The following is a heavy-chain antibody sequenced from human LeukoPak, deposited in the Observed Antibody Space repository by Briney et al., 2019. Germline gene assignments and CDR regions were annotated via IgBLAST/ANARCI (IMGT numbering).Heavy chain of an antibody. CDR1: GGSISSGDYY. D-gene: IGHD6-13*01. CDR2: IYYSGST. Sequence: PSETLSLTCTVSGGSISSGDYYWSWIRQPPGKGLEWIGYIYYSGSTYYNPSLKSRVTISVDTSKYQFSLKLSSVTAADTAVYYCARYSSSWSLFDYWGQGTLVTVSS. CDR3: ARYSSSWSLFDY. V-gene: IGHV4-30-4*08. J-gene: IGHJ4*02.